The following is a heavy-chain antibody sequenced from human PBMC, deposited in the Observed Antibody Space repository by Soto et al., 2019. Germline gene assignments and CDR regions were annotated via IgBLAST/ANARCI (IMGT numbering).Heavy chain of an antibody. D-gene: IGHD5-12*01. CDR3: ARGSPVGSGYDLMFHKFDF. J-gene: IGHJ4*02. CDR2: ISPIFGSA. V-gene: IGHV1-69*13. CDR1: GGTFSTYA. Sequence: ASVKVSCKASGGTFSTYAITWVRQAPGQGLEWMGGISPIFGSANYAQQFQGRVTITADESTNTAHMELSSLRSEDTAVYYCARGSPVGSGYDLMFHKFDFWGKGTLVTVSS.